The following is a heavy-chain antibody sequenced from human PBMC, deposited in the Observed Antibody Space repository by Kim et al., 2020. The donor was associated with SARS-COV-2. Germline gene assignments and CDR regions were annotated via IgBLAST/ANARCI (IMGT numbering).Heavy chain of an antibody. V-gene: IGHV1-2*06. D-gene: IGHD3-9*01. Sequence: ASVKVSCKASGYTFTGYYMHWVRQAPGQGLEWMGRINPNSGGTNYAQKFQGRVTMTRDTSISTAYMELSRLRSDDTAVYYCARAQSPLTGRSRLGYWGQGTLVTVSS. CDR1: GYTFTGYY. CDR3: ARAQSPLTGRSRLGY. CDR2: INPNSGGT. J-gene: IGHJ4*02.